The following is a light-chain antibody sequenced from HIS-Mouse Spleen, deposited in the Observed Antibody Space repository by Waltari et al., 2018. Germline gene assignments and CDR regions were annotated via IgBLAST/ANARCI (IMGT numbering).Light chain of an antibody. CDR2: EDS. CDR1: ALPKKY. J-gene: IGLJ2*01. CDR3: YSTDSSGNHRV. V-gene: IGLV3-10*01. Sequence: SYELTQPHSVSVSPGPTARITCAGDALPKKYAYWYQQKSGQAPVLVIYEDSKRPSGIPERFSGSSSGTMATLTISGAQVEDEADYYCYSTDSSGNHRVFGGGTKLTVL.